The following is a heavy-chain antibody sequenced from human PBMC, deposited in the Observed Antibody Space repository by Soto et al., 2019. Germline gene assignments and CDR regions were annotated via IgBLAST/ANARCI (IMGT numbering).Heavy chain of an antibody. V-gene: IGHV1-69*13. Sequence: GASVNVSCKASGGTFSSYAISWVRQAPGQGLEWMGGIIPIFGTANYAQKFQGRVTITADESTSTAYMELSSLRSEDTAVYYCASTVGATDNWFDPWGQGTLVTVSS. CDR3: ASTVGATDNWFDP. D-gene: IGHD1-26*01. CDR2: IIPIFGTA. J-gene: IGHJ5*02. CDR1: GGTFSSYA.